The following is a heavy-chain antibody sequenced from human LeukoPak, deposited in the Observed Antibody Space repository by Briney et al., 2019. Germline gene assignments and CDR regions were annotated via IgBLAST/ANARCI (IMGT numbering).Heavy chain of an antibody. J-gene: IGHJ4*02. Sequence: AGGSLRLSCAASGFTFSIYEMNWVRQAPGKGLEWVSYISSSGSTIYYADSVKGRFTISRDNAKNSLYLQMNSLRAEDTAVYYCARAGLLWFGELLYPVYFDYWGQGTLVTVSS. V-gene: IGHV3-48*03. CDR2: ISSSGSTI. D-gene: IGHD3-10*01. CDR3: ARAGLLWFGELLYPVYFDY. CDR1: GFTFSIYE.